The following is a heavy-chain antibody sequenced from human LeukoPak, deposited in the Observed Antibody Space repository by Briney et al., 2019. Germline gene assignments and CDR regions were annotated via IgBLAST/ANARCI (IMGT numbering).Heavy chain of an antibody. CDR2: IYYSGST. V-gene: IGHV4-39*01. J-gene: IGHJ6*02. CDR3: ARTRADFWSGYYYYGMDV. CDR1: GGSISSSSYY. D-gene: IGHD3-3*01. Sequence: SETLSLTCTVSGGSISSSSYYWGWIRQPPGKGLEWIGSIYYSGSTYYNPSLKSRVTISVDTSKNQFSLKLSSVTAADTAVCFCARTRADFWSGYYYYGMDVWGQGTTVTVSS.